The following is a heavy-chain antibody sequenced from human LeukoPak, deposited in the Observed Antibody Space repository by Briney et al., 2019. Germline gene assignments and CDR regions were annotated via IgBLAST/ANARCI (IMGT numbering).Heavy chain of an antibody. V-gene: IGHV3-74*01. CDR1: GFTFSAYW. CDR2: INSDGTGT. D-gene: IGHD3-22*01. CDR3: ASRESSVIGYGMDV. Sequence: GGSLRLSCVASGFTFSAYWMHWVRQDPGKGLLWVSRINSDGTGTAYADSVKGRFTISRDNAKNTLYLQMNSLRAEDTAVYYCASRESSVIGYGMDVWGQGTTVTVSS. J-gene: IGHJ6*02.